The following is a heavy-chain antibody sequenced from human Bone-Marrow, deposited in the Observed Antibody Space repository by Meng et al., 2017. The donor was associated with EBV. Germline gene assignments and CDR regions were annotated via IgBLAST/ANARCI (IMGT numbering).Heavy chain of an antibody. CDR1: GFTVSSYS. J-gene: IGHJ4*02. Sequence: DVTLVESVCVLFKPGCSLRRSVVAAGFTVSSYSMNWVRQAQGKGLEWVSSISSSSSYIYYADSVKGRFTISRDNAKNSLYLQMNSMRAEDTAVYYCARENTAVDYWGQGTLVTVSS. CDR2: ISSSSSYI. CDR3: ARENTAVDY. D-gene: IGHD5-18*01. V-gene: IGHV3-21*01.